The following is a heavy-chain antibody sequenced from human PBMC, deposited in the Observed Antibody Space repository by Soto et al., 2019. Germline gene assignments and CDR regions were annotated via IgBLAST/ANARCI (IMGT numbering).Heavy chain of an antibody. CDR3: ARSPSSGWYADFDY. D-gene: IGHD6-19*01. Sequence: GESLKISCKGSGYSFTSYWIAWVRQMPGKGLEWMGMINPGDSDARYSPSFEGQVTISADESFNTAYLQWRSLKTSDTAMYYCARSPSSGWYADFDYWGQGTLVTVSS. J-gene: IGHJ4*02. CDR2: INPGDSDA. V-gene: IGHV5-51*01. CDR1: GYSFTSYW.